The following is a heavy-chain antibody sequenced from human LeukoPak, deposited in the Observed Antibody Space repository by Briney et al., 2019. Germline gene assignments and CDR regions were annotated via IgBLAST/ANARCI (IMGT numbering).Heavy chain of an antibody. CDR1: GFTFSSYG. CDR3: ATVAIVVVVAATSGFDY. Sequence: PGGSLRLSCAASGFTFSSYGMSWDRQAPGKGLEWVSAISGSGGSTYYADSVKGRFTISRDNSKNTLYLQMNSLRAEDTAVYYCATVAIVVVVAATSGFDYWGQGTLVTVSS. V-gene: IGHV3-23*01. CDR2: ISGSGGST. D-gene: IGHD2-15*01. J-gene: IGHJ4*02.